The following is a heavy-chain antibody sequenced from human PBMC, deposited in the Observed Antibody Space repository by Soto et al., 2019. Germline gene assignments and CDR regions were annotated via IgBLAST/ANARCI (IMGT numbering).Heavy chain of an antibody. V-gene: IGHV1-3*01. CDR2: INAGNGNT. CDR3: ARAVRPTVVTSEFAY. J-gene: IGHJ4*02. Sequence: QVQLVQSGAEVKKPGASVKVSCKASGYTFTSYAMHWVRQAPGQRLEWMGWINAGNGNTKYSQKFQGRVTITRDTSASTAYMELSSLRSEDTAVYYCARAVRPTVVTSEFAYWGQGTLVTVSS. D-gene: IGHD4-17*01. CDR1: GYTFTSYA.